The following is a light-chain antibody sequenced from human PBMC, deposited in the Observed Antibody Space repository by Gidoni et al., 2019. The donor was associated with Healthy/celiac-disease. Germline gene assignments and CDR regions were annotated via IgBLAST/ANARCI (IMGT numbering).Light chain of an antibody. Sequence: DIQMTQSPSSLSASVGDRVTITCRASQGISNYLAWYQQKPGKVPKLLIYAASTLQSGVPSRFSGSGSGTDVTLTISSLQPEDVATYYCQKYNSALITFXQXTRLEIK. J-gene: IGKJ5*01. CDR1: QGISNY. V-gene: IGKV1-27*01. CDR2: AAS. CDR3: QKYNSALIT.